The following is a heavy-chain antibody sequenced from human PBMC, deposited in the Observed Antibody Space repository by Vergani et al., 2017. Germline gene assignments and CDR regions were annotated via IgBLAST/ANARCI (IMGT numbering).Heavy chain of an antibody. Sequence: QVQLQESGPGLVKPSQTLSLTCTVSGGSISSGSYYWSWIRQPPGKGLEWIGEINHSGSTNYNPSLKSRVTISVDTSKNQFSLKLSSVTAADTAVYYCAREPLIAARPFDIWGQGTMVTVSS. V-gene: IGHV4-39*07. D-gene: IGHD6-6*01. CDR3: AREPLIAARPFDI. CDR1: GGSISSGSYY. J-gene: IGHJ3*02. CDR2: INHSGST.